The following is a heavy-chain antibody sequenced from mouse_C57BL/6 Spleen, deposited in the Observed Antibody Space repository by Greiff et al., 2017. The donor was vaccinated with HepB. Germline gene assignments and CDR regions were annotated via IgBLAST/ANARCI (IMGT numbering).Heavy chain of an antibody. CDR1: GYTFTSYW. CDR3: AMGIYYDYDGNFDY. Sequence: QVQLQQPGAELVKPGASVKVSCKASGYTFTSYWMHWVKQRPGQGLEWIGRIHPSDSDTNYNQKFKGKATLTVDKSSSTAYMQLSSLTSEDSAVYYCAMGIYYDYDGNFDYWGQGTTLTVSS. D-gene: IGHD2-4*01. J-gene: IGHJ2*01. CDR2: IHPSDSDT. V-gene: IGHV1-74*01.